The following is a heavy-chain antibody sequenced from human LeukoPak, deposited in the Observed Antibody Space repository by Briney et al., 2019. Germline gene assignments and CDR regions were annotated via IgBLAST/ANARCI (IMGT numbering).Heavy chain of an antibody. V-gene: IGHV4-34*01. CDR2: INHSGST. Sequence: SETLSLTCAVYGGSFSGYYWSWIRQPPGKGLEWIGEINHSGSTNYNPSLKSRVTISVDTSKNQFSLKLSSVTAADTAVYYCARAAYDSSGYYYYFDYWGQGTLVTVSS. J-gene: IGHJ4*02. D-gene: IGHD3-22*01. CDR1: GGSFSGYY. CDR3: ARAAYDSSGYYYYFDY.